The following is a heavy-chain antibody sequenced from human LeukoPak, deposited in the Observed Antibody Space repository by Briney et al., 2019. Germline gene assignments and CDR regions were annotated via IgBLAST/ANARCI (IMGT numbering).Heavy chain of an antibody. CDR2: IYYTRIT. V-gene: IGHV4-59*01. CDR1: GDSISGYY. Sequence: SETLSLTCTVSGDSISGYYWSWIRQSPGKGLEWIGYIYYTRITAYTPSRGSRVTMSVARTNNQFSLRLTSVTAADTAVYYCARLHSSRAEEFDPWGQGTLVTVSS. CDR3: ARLHSSRAEEFDP. J-gene: IGHJ5*02.